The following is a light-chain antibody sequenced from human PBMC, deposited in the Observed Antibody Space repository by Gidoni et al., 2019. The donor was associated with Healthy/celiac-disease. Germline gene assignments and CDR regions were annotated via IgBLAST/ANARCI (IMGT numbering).Light chain of an antibody. J-gene: IGKJ2*01. CDR3: QQYNSWPPP. CDR1: QSVSSN. Sequence: LPVSPGERATLSCRASQSVSSNLAWYQQKPGQAPRLLIYAASPRATGIPARFSGSGSGTEFTLTISSLQSEDFAAYYCQQYNSWPPPFGQGTKLEIK. V-gene: IGKV3-15*01. CDR2: AAS.